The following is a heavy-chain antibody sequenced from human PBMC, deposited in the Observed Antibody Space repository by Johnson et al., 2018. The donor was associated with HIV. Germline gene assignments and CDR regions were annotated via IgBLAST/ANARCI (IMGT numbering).Heavy chain of an antibody. CDR1: GFTFSSYA. J-gene: IGHJ3*02. CDR3: ARDGWFGEGAFDI. CDR2: ISYDGNNK. Sequence: QVQLVESGGGLVQPGGSLRLSCAASGFTFSSYAMHWVRQAPGKGLEWVAVISYDGNNKYYTDSVKGRFTISRDNSKNTLYLQMNSLRAEDTAVYYCARDGWFGEGAFDIWGQGTMVTVSS. V-gene: IGHV3-30*04. D-gene: IGHD3-10*01.